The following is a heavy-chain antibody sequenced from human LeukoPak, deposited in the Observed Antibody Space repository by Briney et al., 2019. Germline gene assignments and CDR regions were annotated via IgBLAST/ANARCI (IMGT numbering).Heavy chain of an antibody. D-gene: IGHD3-10*01. J-gene: IGHJ1*01. V-gene: IGHV4-59*01. CDR1: GGSISTYY. Sequence: SETLSLTCTVSGGSISTYYWSWIRQPPGKGLEWIGYIYYTGSTNYNPSLKSRVTISVDTSKNQFSLKLSSVTTADTAVYYCARDRGSFQHWGQGTLATVSS. CDR2: IYYTGST. CDR3: ARDRGSFQH.